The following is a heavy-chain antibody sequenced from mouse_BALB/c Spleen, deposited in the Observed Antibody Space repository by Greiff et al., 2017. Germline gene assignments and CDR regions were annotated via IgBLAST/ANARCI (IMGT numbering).Heavy chain of an antibody. Sequence: EVMLVESGGGLVQPGGSLKLSCAASGFTFSSYTMSWVRQTPEKRLEWVAYISNGGGSTYYPDTVKGRFTISRDNAKNTLYLQMSSLKSEDTAMYYCARLYIAMDYWGQGTSVTVSS. J-gene: IGHJ4*01. CDR2: ISNGGGST. CDR3: ARLYIAMDY. D-gene: IGHD1-3*01. V-gene: IGHV5-12-2*01. CDR1: GFTFSSYT.